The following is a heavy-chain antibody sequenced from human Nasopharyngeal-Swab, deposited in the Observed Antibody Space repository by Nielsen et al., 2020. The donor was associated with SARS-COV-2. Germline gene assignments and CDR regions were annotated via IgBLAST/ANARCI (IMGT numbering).Heavy chain of an antibody. CDR2: ISPNSGAT. J-gene: IGHJ4*02. Sequence: ASVKVSCKASGYMFTGYYLHWVRQAPGQGLEWMGWISPNSGATNYAQKFQGRVTVTRDTSITTAYMELSRLGSDDTAFYYCARGVEWELAYWGQGTLVTVSS. V-gene: IGHV1-2*02. D-gene: IGHD1-26*01. CDR1: GYMFTGYY. CDR3: ARGVEWELAY.